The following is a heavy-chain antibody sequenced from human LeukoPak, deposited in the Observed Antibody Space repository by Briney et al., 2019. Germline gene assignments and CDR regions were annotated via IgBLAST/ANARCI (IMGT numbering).Heavy chain of an antibody. CDR1: GFTFSSYG. V-gene: IGHV3-30*02. J-gene: IGHJ4*02. D-gene: IGHD3-22*01. CDR3: AKFKYYYGSSGLDY. Sequence: GGSLRLSCAASGFTFSSYGMHWVRQAPGKGLEWVAFIRYDGSNKYYADSVKGRFTISRDNSKNTLYLQMNSLRAEDTAVYYCAKFKYYYGSSGLDYWGQGTLVTVSS. CDR2: IRYDGSNK.